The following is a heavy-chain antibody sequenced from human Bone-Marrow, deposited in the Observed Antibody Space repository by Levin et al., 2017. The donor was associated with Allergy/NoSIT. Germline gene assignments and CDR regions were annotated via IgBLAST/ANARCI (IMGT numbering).Heavy chain of an antibody. CDR3: ARNTPRWTDH. CDR2: MNPNSGNT. V-gene: IGHV1-8*01. Sequence: GGSLRLSCKASGYTFTSYDINWVRQATGQGLEWMGWMNPNSGNTGYAQKFQGRVTMTRNTSISTAYMELSSLRSEDTAVYYCARNTPRWTDHWGQGTLVTVSS. J-gene: IGHJ4*02. CDR1: GYTFTSYD. D-gene: IGHD4-23*01.